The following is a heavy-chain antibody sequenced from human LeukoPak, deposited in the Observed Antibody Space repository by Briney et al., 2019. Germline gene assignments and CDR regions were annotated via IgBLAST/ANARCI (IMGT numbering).Heavy chain of an antibody. J-gene: IGHJ4*02. Sequence: SVKVSCKASGGTFTSYAISWVRQAPGQGLEWMGGINPNFGTANYAQKFQGRVTITADESTSTAYMELSSLRSEDTAVYYCARGTEYFGSGLLDYWGQGTLVTVSS. V-gene: IGHV1-69*01. D-gene: IGHD3-3*01. CDR2: INPNFGTA. CDR1: GGTFTSYA. CDR3: ARGTEYFGSGLLDY.